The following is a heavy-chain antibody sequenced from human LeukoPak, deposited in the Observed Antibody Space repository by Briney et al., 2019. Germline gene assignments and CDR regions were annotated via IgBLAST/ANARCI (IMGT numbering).Heavy chain of an antibody. Sequence: ASVKVSCKASGYTFTSYYMHWVRQAPGQGLEWMGIINPSGGSTSYAQKFQGRVTMTRDTSTSTVYMELSSLRSEDTAVYYCARSGRRLLWFGELFPGGEIDYWGQETLVTVSS. CDR3: ARSGRRLLWFGELFPGGEIDY. D-gene: IGHD3-10*01. CDR2: INPSGGST. J-gene: IGHJ4*02. V-gene: IGHV1-46*01. CDR1: GYTFTSYY.